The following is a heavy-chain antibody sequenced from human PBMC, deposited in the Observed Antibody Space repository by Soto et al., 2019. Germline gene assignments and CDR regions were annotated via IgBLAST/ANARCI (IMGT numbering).Heavy chain of an antibody. Sequence: ASVKVSCKASGYTFTGYYMHWVRQAPGQGLERMGWINPNSGGTNYAQKFQGRVTMTRDTSISTAYMELSRLRSDDTAVYYCARVLSRELLPFDYWGQGTLVTVSS. J-gene: IGHJ4*02. D-gene: IGHD1-26*01. V-gene: IGHV1-2*02. CDR2: INPNSGGT. CDR1: GYTFTGYY. CDR3: ARVLSRELLPFDY.